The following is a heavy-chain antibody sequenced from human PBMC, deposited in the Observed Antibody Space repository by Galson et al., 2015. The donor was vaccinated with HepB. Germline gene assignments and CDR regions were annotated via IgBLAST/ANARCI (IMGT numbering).Heavy chain of an antibody. CDR1: GATFYDAW. CDR3: TTGAGSFDP. V-gene: IGHV3-15*01. J-gene: IGHJ3*01. CDR2: VKSKAAGETT. D-gene: IGHD6-19*01. Sequence: SLRLSCAASGATFYDAWMSWVRQAPGKGLEWVGRVKSKAAGETTDYAAPVKGRFPVSRDDSKKMVYLQMNSLEIEDTAMYYCTTGAGSFDPWGQGTMVTVSS.